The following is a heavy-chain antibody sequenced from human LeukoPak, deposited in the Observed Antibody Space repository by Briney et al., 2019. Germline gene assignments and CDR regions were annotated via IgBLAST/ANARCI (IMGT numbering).Heavy chain of an antibody. J-gene: IGHJ4*02. CDR3: AREMTTVTTYFDY. CDR2: ISSSGSTI. V-gene: IGHV3-48*03. CDR1: GFTFSSHE. D-gene: IGHD4-17*01. Sequence: GSLRLSCAASGFTFSSHEMNWVRQAPGKGLEWVSYISSSGSTIYYADSVKGRFTISRDNAKSSLYLQMNSLRAEDTAVYYCAREMTTVTTYFDYWGQGTLVTVSS.